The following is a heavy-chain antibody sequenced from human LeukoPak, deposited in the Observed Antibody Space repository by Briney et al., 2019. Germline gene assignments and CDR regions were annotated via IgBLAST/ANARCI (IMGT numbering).Heavy chain of an antibody. CDR3: AKDTPLFYHFYAIDV. Sequence: QPGGSLRLSCAASGLNLDAYAMHWVRQAPGKGLEWVSLISGDGTITYYADSVKGRFTISRDNSKNSLFLEMNSLRSEDTALYYCAKDTPLFYHFYAIDVWGQGSTGTVSS. CDR2: ISGDGTIT. V-gene: IGHV3-43*02. J-gene: IGHJ6*02. CDR1: GLNLDAYA.